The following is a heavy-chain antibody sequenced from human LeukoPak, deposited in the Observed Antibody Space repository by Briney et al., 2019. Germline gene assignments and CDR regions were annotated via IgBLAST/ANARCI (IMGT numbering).Heavy chain of an antibody. Sequence: GGSLRLSCAASGFTFDDYAMHWVRQAPGKGLEWVSGISWNSGSIGYADSVKGRFTISRDNAKNSLYLQMNSLRAEDTALYYCAKGYCSSTSCYFDYWGQGTLVTVS. V-gene: IGHV3-9*01. D-gene: IGHD2-2*01. CDR1: GFTFDDYA. CDR2: ISWNSGSI. CDR3: AKGYCSSTSCYFDY. J-gene: IGHJ4*02.